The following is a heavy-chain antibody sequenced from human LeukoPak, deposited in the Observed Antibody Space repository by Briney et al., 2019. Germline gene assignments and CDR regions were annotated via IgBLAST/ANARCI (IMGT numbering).Heavy chain of an antibody. CDR3: ARGTYYYGSTESTGSWYFDL. D-gene: IGHD3-10*01. CDR2: ISYDGSNK. V-gene: IGHV3-30*03. CDR1: GFTFSSYG. J-gene: IGHJ2*01. Sequence: GRSLRLSCAASGFTFSSYGMHWVRQAPGKGLEWVAVISYDGSNKYYADSVKGRFTTSRDNSKNTLYLQMNSLRAEDTAVYYCARGTYYYGSTESTGSWYFDLWGRGTLVTVSS.